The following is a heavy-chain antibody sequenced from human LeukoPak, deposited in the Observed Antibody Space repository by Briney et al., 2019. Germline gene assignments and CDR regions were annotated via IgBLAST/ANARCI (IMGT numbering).Heavy chain of an antibody. CDR1: GGSISSYY. V-gene: IGHV4-59*01. CDR3: ARDRKQWLRGPFDP. Sequence: SETLSLTCIVSGGSISSYYWDWVRQPPGKGLEWIGYIYYSGSTKYNPSLKSRVTISVDTSKNQFSLKVRSVTTADTAVYYCARDRKQWLRGPFDPWGQGTLVTVSS. J-gene: IGHJ5*02. CDR2: IYYSGST. D-gene: IGHD6-19*01.